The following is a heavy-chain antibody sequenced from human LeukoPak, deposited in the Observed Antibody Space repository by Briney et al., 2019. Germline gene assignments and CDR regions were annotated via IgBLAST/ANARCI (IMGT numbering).Heavy chain of an antibody. Sequence: GGSLRLSCAASGFTFSSYAMHWVRQAPGKGLERVAVISYDGSNKYYADSVKGRFTISRDNSKNTLYLQMNSLRAEDTAVYYCARDQDYGGTFDYWGQGTLVTVSS. CDR2: ISYDGSNK. D-gene: IGHD4-23*01. V-gene: IGHV3-30*04. CDR3: ARDQDYGGTFDY. J-gene: IGHJ4*02. CDR1: GFTFSSYA.